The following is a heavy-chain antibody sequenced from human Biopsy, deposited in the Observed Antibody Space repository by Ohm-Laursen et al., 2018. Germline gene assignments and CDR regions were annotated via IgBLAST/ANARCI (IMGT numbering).Heavy chain of an antibody. CDR2: ISYTGYT. D-gene: IGHD4-23*01. CDR3: ARGSNDFGGLYFPR. CDR1: GGSFTGHY. Sequence: GTLSLTCTVSGGSFTGHYWSWIRQPPGKGLEWIGHISYTGYTSYNASLKSRVTISVDTSRNHFSLRLSSLTAADTAVYYCARGSNDFGGLYFPRWGQGTLLTVSS. V-gene: IGHV4-59*11. J-gene: IGHJ4*02.